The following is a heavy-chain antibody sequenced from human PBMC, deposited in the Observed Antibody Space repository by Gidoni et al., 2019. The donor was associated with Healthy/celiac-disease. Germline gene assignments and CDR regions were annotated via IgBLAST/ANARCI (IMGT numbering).Heavy chain of an antibody. CDR1: GGSISSSSYY. CDR3: ARVDGSYYAWYFDL. V-gene: IGHV4-39*01. CDR2: IYYSGST. J-gene: IGHJ2*01. D-gene: IGHD1-26*01. Sequence: QLQLQESGPGLVKPSETLSLTCTVSGGSISSSSYYWGWIRQPPGKGLEWIGSIYYSGSTYYNPSLKSRVTISVDTSKNQFSLKLSSVTAADTAVYYCARVDGSYYAWYFDLWGRGTLVTVSS.